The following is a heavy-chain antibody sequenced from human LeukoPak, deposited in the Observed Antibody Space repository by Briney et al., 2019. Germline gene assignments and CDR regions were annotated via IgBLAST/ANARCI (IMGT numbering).Heavy chain of an antibody. CDR3: AKDTTSEYNGYDYGGGSDR. Sequence: GGSLRLSCAASGFTFDDYAMHWVRQAPGKGLEWVSGINWNSGSIGYAHFVKGRFTISRDNAKNSLYLQMNSLRAEDTALYYCAKDTTSEYNGYDYGGGSDRWGQGTLVTVSS. V-gene: IGHV3-9*01. D-gene: IGHD5-12*01. CDR1: GFTFDDYA. J-gene: IGHJ5*02. CDR2: INWNSGSI.